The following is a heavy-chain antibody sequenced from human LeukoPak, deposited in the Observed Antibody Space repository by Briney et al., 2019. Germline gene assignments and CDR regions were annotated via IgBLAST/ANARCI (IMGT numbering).Heavy chain of an antibody. CDR3: ARQVVASIHPYYFDY. J-gene: IGHJ4*02. Sequence: PSGTLSLTCTVSGDPISSSSYYWGWIRQPPGKGLEWIGSIYYSGSTYYNPSLKSRLTISVDTSKKQFSLKVRSVTAADTAVYYCARQVVASIHPYYFDYWGQGTLVTVSS. CDR2: IYYSGST. D-gene: IGHD2-21*02. V-gene: IGHV4-39*01. CDR1: GDPISSSSYY.